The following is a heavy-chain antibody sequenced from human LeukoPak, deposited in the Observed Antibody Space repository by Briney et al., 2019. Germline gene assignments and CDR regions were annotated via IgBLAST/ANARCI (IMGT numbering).Heavy chain of an antibody. J-gene: IGHJ5*02. CDR3: AINDGVVAAHLNWFDP. Sequence: GASVKVSCKASGYTFTSYDINRVRQATGQGLEWMGWMNPNSGNTGYAQKFQGRVTVTRNTSISTAYMELSSLRSEDTAVYYCAINDGVVAAHLNWFDPWGQGTLVTVSS. V-gene: IGHV1-8*01. D-gene: IGHD2-15*01. CDR1: GYTFTSYD. CDR2: MNPNSGNT.